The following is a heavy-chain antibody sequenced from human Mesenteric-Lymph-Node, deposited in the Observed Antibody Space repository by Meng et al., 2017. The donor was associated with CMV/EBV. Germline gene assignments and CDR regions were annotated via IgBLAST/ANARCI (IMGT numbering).Heavy chain of an antibody. CDR3: ARDYEELEQNPNHGFFWFDP. D-gene: IGHD1/OR15-1a*01. CDR2: INPKTGGT. V-gene: IGHV1-2*02. CDR1: GYTFSAYY. J-gene: IGHJ5*02. Sequence: ASVKVSCKASGYTFSAYYIHWVRQAPGQGPEWMGWINPKTGGTVYAQKFQGRVTMTRDTSMSTGYIDLSRLRSDDTAVYYCARDYEELEQNPNHGFFWFDPWGQGTLVTVSS.